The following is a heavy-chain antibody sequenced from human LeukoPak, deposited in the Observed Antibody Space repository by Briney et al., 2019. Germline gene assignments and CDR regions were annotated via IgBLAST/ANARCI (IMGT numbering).Heavy chain of an antibody. J-gene: IGHJ6*02. CDR1: GDSINGFY. CDR2: IYYAGRT. Sequence: SETLSLTCTVSGDSINGFYWSWIRQPPGKGLEWVAYIYYAGRTTYNPSLKSRVTISVDTSKNQFSLKLTSLTAADTAVYCCARQGRFSYFGMDVWGQGTTVTVSS. D-gene: IGHD3-3*01. CDR3: ARQGRFSYFGMDV. V-gene: IGHV4-59*08.